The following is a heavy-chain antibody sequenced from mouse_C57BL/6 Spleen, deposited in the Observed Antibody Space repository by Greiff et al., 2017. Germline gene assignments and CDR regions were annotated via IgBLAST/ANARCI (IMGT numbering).Heavy chain of an antibody. CDR1: GYTFTSYW. V-gene: IGHV1-64*01. CDR3: ASQGDYYGSSYNLDY. J-gene: IGHJ2*01. Sequence: QVQLQQPGAELVKPGASVKLSCKASGYTFTSYWMHWVKQRPGQGLEWIGMIHPNSGSTNYNEKFKSKATLTVDKSSSTAYMQLSSLTSEDSAVYYCASQGDYYGSSYNLDYWGQGTTLTVSS. D-gene: IGHD1-1*01. CDR2: IHPNSGST.